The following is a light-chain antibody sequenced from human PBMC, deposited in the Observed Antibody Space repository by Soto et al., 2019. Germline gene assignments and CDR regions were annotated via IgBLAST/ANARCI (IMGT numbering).Light chain of an antibody. CDR1: SSDVGGYNY. CDR2: DVS. CDR3: SSYTSIYV. J-gene: IGLJ1*01. Sequence: QSALTQPASVSGSPGQSITISCTGTSSDVGGYNYVSWYQQHPGKAPKLMIYDVSNRPSGVSNRFSGSKSGNTASLTISWLQAEDEADYYCSSYTSIYVFGTGTKVTVL. V-gene: IGLV2-14*01.